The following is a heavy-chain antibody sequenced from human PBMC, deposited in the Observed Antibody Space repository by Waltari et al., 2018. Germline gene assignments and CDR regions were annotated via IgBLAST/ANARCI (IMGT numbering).Heavy chain of an antibody. V-gene: IGHV3-7*01. J-gene: IGHJ4*02. Sequence: EVQLVESGGGLVQPGGSLRLSCAASGFTFSSYWMSWVRQAPGKGLEWVANINQHGRETYYVDSVEGRFTISRDNAKNSLYLQMNSLRVEDTAVYYCARDSSLRYYFDYWGQGTLVTVSS. CDR3: ARDSSLRYYFDY. CDR2: INQHGRET. CDR1: GFTFSSYW.